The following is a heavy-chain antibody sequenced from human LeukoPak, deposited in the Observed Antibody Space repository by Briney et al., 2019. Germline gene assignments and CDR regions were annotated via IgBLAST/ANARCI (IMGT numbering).Heavy chain of an antibody. D-gene: IGHD4-17*01. V-gene: IGHV4-34*01. CDR1: GGSFSGYY. CDR3: ASRSRYYGDYGAYFDY. J-gene: IGHJ4*02. CDR2: INHSGST. Sequence: SETLSLTCAVHGGSFSGYYWSWIRQPPGKGLEWIGEINHSGSTNYNPSLKSRVTISVDTSKNQFSLKLSSVTAADTAVYYCASRSRYYGDYGAYFDYWGQGTLVTVSS.